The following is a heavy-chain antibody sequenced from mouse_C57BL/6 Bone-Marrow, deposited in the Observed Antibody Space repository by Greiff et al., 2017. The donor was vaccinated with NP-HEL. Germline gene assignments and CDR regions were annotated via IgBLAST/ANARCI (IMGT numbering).Heavy chain of an antibody. Sequence: EVQVVESGEGLVKPGGSLKLSCAASGFTFSSYAMSWVRQTPEKRLEWVAYISSGGDYIYYADTVKGRFTISRDNARNTLYLQMSSLKSEDTAMYYCTRDRDSVYYYGSSHWYFDVWGTGTTVTVSS. CDR1: GFTFSSYA. D-gene: IGHD1-1*01. CDR3: TRDRDSVYYYGSSHWYFDV. V-gene: IGHV5-9-1*02. CDR2: ISSGGDYI. J-gene: IGHJ1*03.